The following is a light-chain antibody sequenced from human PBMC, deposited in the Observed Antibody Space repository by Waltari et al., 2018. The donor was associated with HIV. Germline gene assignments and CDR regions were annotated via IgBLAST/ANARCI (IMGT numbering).Light chain of an antibody. CDR3: AAWDDIRSGWI. CDR1: TSDIGNNY. J-gene: IGLJ2*01. Sequence: QSVLTQTPSASGTPGQRVTISCSGSTSDIGNNYVYWFQQFPGTPPKVLIYKNDQRPSGVSDRVSASQSGTSASLAISGLRTEDESDFYCAAWDDIRSGWIFGGGTKLTVL. V-gene: IGLV1-47*01. CDR2: KND.